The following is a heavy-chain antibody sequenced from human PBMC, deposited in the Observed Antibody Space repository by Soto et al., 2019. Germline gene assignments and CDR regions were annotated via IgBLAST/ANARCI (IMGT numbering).Heavy chain of an antibody. D-gene: IGHD2-2*01. CDR2: IYWNDDK. Sequence: SGPTLVNPTQTLTLTCTFSGFSLSTSAVGVGWIRQPPGKALEWLALIYWNDDKRYRPSLKSRLTITKDTSKNQAFLRMTNMDTVDTATYYCAYILGYCSSSGCFQSTSEFGYWGQGALVTVSS. CDR3: AYILGYCSSSGCFQSTSEFGY. CDR1: GFSLSTSAVG. J-gene: IGHJ4*02. V-gene: IGHV2-5*01.